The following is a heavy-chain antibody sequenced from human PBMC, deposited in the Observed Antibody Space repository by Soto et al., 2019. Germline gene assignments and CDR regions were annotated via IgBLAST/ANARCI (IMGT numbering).Heavy chain of an antibody. Sequence: QVQLVQSGAEVKKPGSSVKVSCKASGGTFSSYAISWVRQAPGQGLEWMGGIIPIFGTANYAQKFQGRVTITTAESTTTASLALSSLRSEDTVVYYCASASDSGDSFYYYSYGMDVWGQGTTVTVSS. D-gene: IGHD4-17*01. CDR1: GGTFSSYA. CDR2: IIPIFGTA. CDR3: ASASDSGDSFYYYSYGMDV. V-gene: IGHV1-69*05. J-gene: IGHJ6*02.